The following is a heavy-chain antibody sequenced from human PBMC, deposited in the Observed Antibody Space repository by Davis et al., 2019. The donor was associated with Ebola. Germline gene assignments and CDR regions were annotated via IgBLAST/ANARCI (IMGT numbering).Heavy chain of an antibody. CDR1: EFSSTKYA. V-gene: IGHV7-4-1*02. CDR3: ARDRGNFDY. CDR2: INTNTGNP. D-gene: IGHD3-10*01. Sequence: ASVKVSCKASEFSSTKYAMNWVRQAPGQGLEWMGWINTNTGNPTYAQGFTGRFVFSLDTSVSTTYLQISSLKAEDTAIYYCARDRGNFDYWGQGTLVTVSS. J-gene: IGHJ4*02.